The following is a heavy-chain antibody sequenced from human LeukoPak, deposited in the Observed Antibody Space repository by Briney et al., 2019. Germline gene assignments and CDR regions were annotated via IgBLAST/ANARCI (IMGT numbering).Heavy chain of an antibody. CDR1: GHTFTTYY. CDR3: AKETPNTGWFDP. Sequence: ASVKVSCKASGHTFTTYYVHLVRQAPGQGLEWMGVVNPSGDGTNYPQRFQGRVTLTRDTSTSTVYMELSSLRSEDTAIYYCAKETPNTGWFDPWGQGTLVTVSS. CDR2: VNPSGDGT. D-gene: IGHD1-14*01. V-gene: IGHV1-46*01. J-gene: IGHJ5*02.